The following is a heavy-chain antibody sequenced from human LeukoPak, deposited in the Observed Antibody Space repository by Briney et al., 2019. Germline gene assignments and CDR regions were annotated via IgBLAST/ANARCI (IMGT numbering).Heavy chain of an antibody. CDR3: ARARCPSCTLDY. CDR1: GGSISSYY. D-gene: IGHD2-2*01. V-gene: IGHV4-59*01. CDR2: IYYSGST. Sequence: SETLSLTCTVSGGSISSYYWDWIRQPPGKVLEWIGYIYYSGSTNYNPSLKSRVTISVDTSKNQFSLKLSSVTAADTAVYYCARARCPSCTLDYWGQGTLVTVSS. J-gene: IGHJ4*02.